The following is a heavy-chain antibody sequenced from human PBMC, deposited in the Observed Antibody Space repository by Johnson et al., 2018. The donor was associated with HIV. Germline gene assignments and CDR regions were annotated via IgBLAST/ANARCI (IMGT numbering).Heavy chain of an antibody. CDR3: ARDYHYVWGSSYGFDI. Sequence: VQLVESGGGLVQPGGSLRLSCAVSGFTFSSYAMSWVRQAPGKGLEWVSVLYSGCSTYYADFVKDRFIISRDNSKNTLYLQMNSLRAEDTAVYYCARDYHYVWGSSYGFDIWGQGTMVIVSS. D-gene: IGHD3-16*01. J-gene: IGHJ3*02. V-gene: IGHV3-66*01. CDR1: GFTFSSYA. CDR2: LYSGCST.